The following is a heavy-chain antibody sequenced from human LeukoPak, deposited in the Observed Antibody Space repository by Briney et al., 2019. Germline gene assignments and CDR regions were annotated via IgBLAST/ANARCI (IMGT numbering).Heavy chain of an antibody. J-gene: IGHJ4*02. D-gene: IGHD2-15*01. Sequence: GGALRLSCAGSGFTLSSYWIHWVRQAPGKGLVWVSLIRRDGTTSFAASVQGRFTISRDNARNTLCLQMNSLGAEDRAVYYCARDARQPTPFDYWRPGTLVTVSS. CDR3: ARDARQPTPFDY. CDR2: IRRDGTT. CDR1: GFTLSSYW. V-gene: IGHV3-74*01.